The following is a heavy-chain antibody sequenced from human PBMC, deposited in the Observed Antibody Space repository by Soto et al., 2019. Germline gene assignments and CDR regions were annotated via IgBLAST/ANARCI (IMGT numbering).Heavy chain of an antibody. CDR2: INAGNGNT. J-gene: IGHJ4*02. V-gene: IGHV1-3*05. D-gene: IGHD5-12*01. Sequence: QVPLVQSGAEEKKPGASVKVSCKASGYTFSSYAMDWVRQAPGQRLEWMGWINAGNGNTKYSQKFQGRVTISRDTSASTAYMELSSLRAEDTAVYYCARDLGWLQFDYWGQGTLVTVSS. CDR3: ARDLGWLQFDY. CDR1: GYTFSSYA.